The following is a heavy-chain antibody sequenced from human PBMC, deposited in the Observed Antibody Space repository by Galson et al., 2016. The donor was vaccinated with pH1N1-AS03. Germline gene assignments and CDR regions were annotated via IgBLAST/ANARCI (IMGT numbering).Heavy chain of an antibody. CDR1: RFTFSNYI. J-gene: IGHJ4*02. Sequence: SLRLSCAASRFTFSNYIMNWVRQAPGKGLAWVSSISSSSYIYSADSVKGRFTITRDNAKNSLYLQMNRLRAEDTAVYYCAGGPAGTFDYWGQGTLVTVSS. V-gene: IGHV3-21*01. CDR2: ISSSSYI. CDR3: AGGPAGTFDY. D-gene: IGHD6-13*01.